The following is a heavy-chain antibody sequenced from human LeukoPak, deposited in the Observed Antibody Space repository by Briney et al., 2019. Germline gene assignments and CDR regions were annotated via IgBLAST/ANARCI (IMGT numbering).Heavy chain of an antibody. CDR3: ARALSHYDFWSGYYNWFDP. J-gene: IGHJ5*02. V-gene: IGHV4-59*01. CDR2: IYYSGST. CDR1: GGSFSGYY. D-gene: IGHD3-3*01. Sequence: SETLSLTCAVYGGSFSGYYWSWIRQPPGKGLEWIGYIYYSGSTNYNPSLKSRVTISVDTSKNQFSLKLSSVTAADTAVYYCARALSHYDFWSGYYNWFDPWGQGTLVTVSS.